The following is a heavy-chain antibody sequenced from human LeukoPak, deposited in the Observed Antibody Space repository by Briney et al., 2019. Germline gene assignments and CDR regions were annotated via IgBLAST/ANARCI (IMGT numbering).Heavy chain of an antibody. CDR2: VYYSGRT. V-gene: IGHV4-59*01. D-gene: IGHD5-24*01. CDR3: AREDGYNFRVIDY. CDR1: GVSISSYY. J-gene: IGHJ4*02. Sequence: SETLSLTCTVSGVSISSYYWTWIRQPPGKGLEWIGYVYYSGRTNYNPSLKSRVSISVDTSKNQFSLNLSSVTATDTAVYYCAREDGYNFRVIDYWGQGTLVTVSS.